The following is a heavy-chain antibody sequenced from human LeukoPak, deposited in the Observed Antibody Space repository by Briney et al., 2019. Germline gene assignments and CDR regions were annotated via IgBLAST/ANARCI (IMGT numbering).Heavy chain of an antibody. CDR2: ISAYNGNT. V-gene: IGHV1-18*01. CDR3: ASIMITFGGVDAFDI. Sequence: ASVKVSCKASGYTFTSYGISWVRQAPGQGLEWMGWISAYNGNTNYAQKLQGRVTMTTDTSTSTAYMELRSLRSDDTAVYYCASIMITFGGVDAFDIWGQGTMVTVSS. D-gene: IGHD3-16*01. J-gene: IGHJ3*02. CDR1: GYTFTSYG.